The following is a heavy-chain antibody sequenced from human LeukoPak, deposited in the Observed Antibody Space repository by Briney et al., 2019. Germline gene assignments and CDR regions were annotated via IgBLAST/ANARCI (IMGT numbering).Heavy chain of an antibody. J-gene: IGHJ3*02. D-gene: IGHD2-2*01. CDR2: IKQDGSEQ. V-gene: IGHV3-7*01. CDR3: ARESIVVVPTTMVDASDI. CDR1: GFTVSSNY. Sequence: GGSLRLSCAASGFTVSSNYMSWVRQAPGKGLEWVANIKQDGSEQFYLDSVKGRFTISRDNAKNALYLQMHSLRVEDTAVYYCARESIVVVPTTMVDASDIWGQGTMVTVSS.